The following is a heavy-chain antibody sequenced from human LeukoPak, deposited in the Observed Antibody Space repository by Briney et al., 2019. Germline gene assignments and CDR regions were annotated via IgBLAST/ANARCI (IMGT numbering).Heavy chain of an antibody. V-gene: IGHV1-18*01. CDR1: GYTFTSYG. J-gene: IGHJ4*02. CDR3: AREVLGYCYDSSGYDY. CDR2: ISAYNGNT. Sequence: ASVKVSCKASGYTFTSYGISWVRQAPGQGLEWMGWISAYNGNTNHAQKLQGRVTMTTDTSTSTAYMELRSLRSDDTAVYYCAREVLGYCYDSSGYDYWGQGTLVTVSS. D-gene: IGHD3-22*01.